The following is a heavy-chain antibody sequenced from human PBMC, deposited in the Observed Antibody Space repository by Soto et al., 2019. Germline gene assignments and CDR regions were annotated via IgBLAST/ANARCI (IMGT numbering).Heavy chain of an antibody. Sequence: GGSLRLSCAASGFTFSSYWMSWVRQAPGKGLEWVANIKQDGSEKYYVDSVKGRFTISRDNAKNSLYLQMNSLRAEDTAVYYCARDYDFWSGYYQECFYYWGQGTLVTVSS. J-gene: IGHJ4*02. CDR1: GFTFSSYW. CDR3: ARDYDFWSGYYQECFYY. V-gene: IGHV3-7*01. D-gene: IGHD3-3*01. CDR2: IKQDGSEK.